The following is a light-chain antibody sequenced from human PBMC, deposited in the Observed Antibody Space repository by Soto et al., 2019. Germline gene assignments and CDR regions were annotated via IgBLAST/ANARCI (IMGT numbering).Light chain of an antibody. CDR2: GAS. J-gene: IGKJ1*01. V-gene: IGKV3-20*01. CDR3: QHYGSSPGT. CDR1: QSVSNTN. Sequence: EIVLTQFPGTLSLSPGERATLSCRASQSVSNTNLVWYQQKPGQAPRLLIYGASHRATGIPDRFGGTGSGTEFTLIISRLEPEDLAVYYCQHYGSSPGTFGQGTKVDIK.